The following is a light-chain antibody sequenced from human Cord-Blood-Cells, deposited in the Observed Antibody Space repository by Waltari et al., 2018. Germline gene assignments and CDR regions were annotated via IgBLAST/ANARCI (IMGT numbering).Light chain of an antibody. Sequence: QSDLSQPASVSGSPGQSITISCTGTSSYVGGYNYVSCYQQHPDKASKLMIYDVSNRPSGVSNRFSGSKSGNTASLTISGLQAEDEADYYCSSYTSSSTWVFGGGTKLTVL. CDR2: DVS. CDR3: SSYTSSSTWV. J-gene: IGLJ3*02. V-gene: IGLV2-14*03. CDR1: SSYVGGYNY.